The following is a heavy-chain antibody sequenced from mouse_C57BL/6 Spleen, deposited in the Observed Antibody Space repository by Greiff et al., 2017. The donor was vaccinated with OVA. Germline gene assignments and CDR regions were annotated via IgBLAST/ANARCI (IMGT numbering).Heavy chain of an antibody. J-gene: IGHJ2*01. CDR1: GFNIKDDY. Sequence: VQLQQSGAELVRPGASVKLSCTASGFNIKDDYMHWVKQRPEQGLEWIGWIDPENGDTEYASKFQGKATITADTSSNTAYLQLSSLTSEDTAVYYCTTPHYDGVDYWGQGTTLTVSS. D-gene: IGHD1-2*01. V-gene: IGHV14-4*01. CDR3: TTPHYDGVDY. CDR2: IDPENGDT.